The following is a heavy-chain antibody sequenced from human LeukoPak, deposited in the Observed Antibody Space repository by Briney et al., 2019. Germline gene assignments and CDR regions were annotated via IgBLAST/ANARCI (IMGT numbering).Heavy chain of an antibody. CDR2: ISGSGGST. V-gene: IGHV3-23*01. D-gene: IGHD6-19*01. CDR1: GFTFSSYA. CDR3: AKGIRASYSSGWYYFDY. J-gene: IGHJ4*02. Sequence: QAGGSLRLSCAASGFTFSSYAMSWVRQAPGKGLEWVSAISGSGGSTYYADSVKGRFTISRDNSKNTLYLQMNSLRAEDTAVYYCAKGIRASYSSGWYYFDYWGQGTLVTVSS.